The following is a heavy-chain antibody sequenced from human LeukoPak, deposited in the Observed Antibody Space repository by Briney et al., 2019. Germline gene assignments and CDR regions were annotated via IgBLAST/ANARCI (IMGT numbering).Heavy chain of an antibody. V-gene: IGHV3-9*01. Sequence: GGSLRLSCAASGFTFDDYAIPWVRQAPGKGLEWVSGISWNSGSIGYADSVKGRFTISRDNAKNSLYLQMNSLRAEDTALYYCAKDRLAVAGPFDYWGQGTLVTVSS. CDR2: ISWNSGSI. D-gene: IGHD6-19*01. J-gene: IGHJ4*02. CDR1: GFTFDDYA. CDR3: AKDRLAVAGPFDY.